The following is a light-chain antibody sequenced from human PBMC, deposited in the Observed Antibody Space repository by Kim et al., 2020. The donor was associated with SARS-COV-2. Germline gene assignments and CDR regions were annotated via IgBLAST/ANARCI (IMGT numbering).Light chain of an antibody. CDR1: SRDVGGYNY. Sequence: SATIPCTGTSRDVGGYNYVSWYQQHPGKVPKLMIYEVTKRPSGVPDRFSGSKSGNTASLTVSGLQAEDEAEYYCSSFAGSNSVGVFGGGTQLTVL. V-gene: IGLV2-8*01. CDR3: SSFAGSNSVGV. J-gene: IGLJ2*01. CDR2: EVT.